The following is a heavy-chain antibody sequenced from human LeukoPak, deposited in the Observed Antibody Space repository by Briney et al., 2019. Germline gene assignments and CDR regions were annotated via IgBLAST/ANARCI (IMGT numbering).Heavy chain of an antibody. Sequence: GRSLRLSCAAAGLTFSGYRMNWVRLAPGKGLEWVSSISTNRTSSYYADSLKGRFTLSRDNAEKSLHLQMISLRAEDTAVYYCARANMGNSFDYWGQGTLVTVSS. D-gene: IGHD1-26*01. J-gene: IGHJ4*02. V-gene: IGHV3-21*01. CDR2: ISTNRTSS. CDR1: GLTFSGYR. CDR3: ARANMGNSFDY.